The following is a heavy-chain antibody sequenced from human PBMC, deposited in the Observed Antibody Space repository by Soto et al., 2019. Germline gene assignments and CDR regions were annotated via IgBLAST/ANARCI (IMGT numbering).Heavy chain of an antibody. D-gene: IGHD2-2*01. CDR2: ISGSSSIT. Sequence: GGSLRLSCAASGFIFSTYSMNWVRQAPGKGLEWVSYISGSSSITYYADSVKGRFTVSRDNAKNSLYLQMNSLRDEDTAVYYCAAEGGFCSGTSCYDGGRYYYYGMDVWGQGTTVTAP. CDR1: GFIFSTYS. V-gene: IGHV3-48*02. J-gene: IGHJ6*02. CDR3: AAEGGFCSGTSCYDGGRYYYYGMDV.